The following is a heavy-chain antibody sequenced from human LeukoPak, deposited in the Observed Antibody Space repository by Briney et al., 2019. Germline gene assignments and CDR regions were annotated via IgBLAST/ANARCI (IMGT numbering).Heavy chain of an antibody. V-gene: IGHV3-30*04. CDR2: ISYDGSNK. Sequence: GGSLRLSCAASGFTFSSYAMHWVRQAPGKGLEWVAVISYDGSNKYYADSVKGRFTISRDNSKNTLYLQMNSLRAEDTAVYYCAKDVSRSRFDPWGQGTLVTVSS. J-gene: IGHJ5*02. CDR1: GFTFSSYA. CDR3: AKDVSRSRFDP. D-gene: IGHD2/OR15-2a*01.